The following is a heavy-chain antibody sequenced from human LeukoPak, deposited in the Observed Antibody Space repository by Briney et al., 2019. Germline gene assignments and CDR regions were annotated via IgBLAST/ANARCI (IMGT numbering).Heavy chain of an antibody. V-gene: IGHV1-46*01. D-gene: IGHD2-2*01. CDR3: ARDLSYCSSTSCFYDY. CDR1: GYTFTSHY. J-gene: IGHJ4*02. Sequence: ASVKVSCKASGYTFTSHYMHWVRQAPGQGLEWMGIINPSGGSTSYAQKFQGRVTMTRDTSTSTVYMELSSLRSEDTAVYYCARDLSYCSSTSCFYDYWGQGTLVTVSS. CDR2: INPSGGST.